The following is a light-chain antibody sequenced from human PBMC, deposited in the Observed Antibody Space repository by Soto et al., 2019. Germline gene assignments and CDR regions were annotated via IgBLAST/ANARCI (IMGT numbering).Light chain of an antibody. CDR3: SSYTSSSTLV. CDR2: EVS. J-gene: IGLJ2*01. V-gene: IGLV2-14*01. Sequence: QSVLTQPASVSGSPGQSITISCTGTSSDVGGYNYVSWYQQHPGKAPKLKIHEVSNRPSGVSNRFSGSKSGNTASLTISGLQAEDEADYYCSSYTSSSTLVFGGGTKVTVL. CDR1: SSDVGGYNY.